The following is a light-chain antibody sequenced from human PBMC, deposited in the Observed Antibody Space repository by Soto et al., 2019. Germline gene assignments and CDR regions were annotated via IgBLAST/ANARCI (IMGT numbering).Light chain of an antibody. V-gene: IGLV2-11*01. CDR2: NVN. CDR3: CTYTSXATFYV. J-gene: IGLJ1*01. Sequence: QFALTQPPSVSGSPGQSVTISCTGTSSDVGSYDYVSWYQQHPGTVPKPMIYNVNTQPSGVPDRFSGSKSGNTASMTISGLQADDEADYSSCTYTSXATFYVFGTGTKVTVL. CDR1: SSDVGSYDY.